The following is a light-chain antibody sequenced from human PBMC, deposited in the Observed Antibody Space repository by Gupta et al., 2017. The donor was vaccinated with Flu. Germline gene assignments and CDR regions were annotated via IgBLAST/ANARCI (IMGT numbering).Light chain of an antibody. J-gene: IGKJ1*01. Sequence: IVMTQSPLSLPVTPGEPAFISCRSSQSLLHSNGYNYLDWYLQKPGQSPQLLIDLGSNRASGVPDRFSGSGSGTDFTLKISRVEAEDVGVYYCMQALQTPVTFGQGTKVEIK. CDR2: LGS. V-gene: IGKV2-28*01. CDR3: MQALQTPVT. CDR1: QSLLHSNGYNY.